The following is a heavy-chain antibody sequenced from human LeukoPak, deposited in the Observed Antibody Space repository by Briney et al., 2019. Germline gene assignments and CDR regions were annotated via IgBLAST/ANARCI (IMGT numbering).Heavy chain of an antibody. J-gene: IGHJ5*02. V-gene: IGHV3-23*01. D-gene: IGHD4-4*01. CDR1: GFTFRTYD. CDR3: AKGGPYSKFPFDP. Sequence: GGSVRLSCAASGFTFRTYDMSWVRQAPGKGLERVSTISASGGTTYYADSVKSRFTISRDNSKSTLFLRMNSLRAEDTALYYCAKGGPYSKFPFDPWGQGTLVTVFS. CDR2: ISASGGTT.